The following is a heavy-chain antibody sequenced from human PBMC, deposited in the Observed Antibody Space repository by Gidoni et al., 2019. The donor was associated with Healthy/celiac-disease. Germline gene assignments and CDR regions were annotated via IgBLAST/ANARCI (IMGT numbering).Heavy chain of an antibody. V-gene: IGHV3-21*01. CDR2: ISSSSSYI. CDR3: ARDGGFGELWGAFDI. J-gene: IGHJ3*02. CDR1: GFTFSSYS. D-gene: IGHD3-10*01. Sequence: EVQLVESGGGLVKPGGSLRLSCAASGFTFSSYSMNWVRQAPGKGLEWVSSISSSSSYIYYADSVKGRFTISRDNAKNSLYLQMNSLRAEDTAVYYCARDGGFGELWGAFDIWGQGTMVTVSS.